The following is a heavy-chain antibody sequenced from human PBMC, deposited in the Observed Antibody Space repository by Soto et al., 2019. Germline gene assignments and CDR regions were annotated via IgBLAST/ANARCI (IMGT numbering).Heavy chain of an antibody. V-gene: IGHV1-69*13. Sequence: SVKVSCKASGGTFSSYAISWVRQAPGQGLEWMGGIIPIFGTANYAQKFQGRVTITADESTSTAYMELSSLRSEDTAVYYCASNDFWSGYPVKYYFDYWGQGTLVTVSS. CDR2: IIPIFGTA. CDR1: GGTFSSYA. J-gene: IGHJ4*02. D-gene: IGHD3-3*01. CDR3: ASNDFWSGYPVKYYFDY.